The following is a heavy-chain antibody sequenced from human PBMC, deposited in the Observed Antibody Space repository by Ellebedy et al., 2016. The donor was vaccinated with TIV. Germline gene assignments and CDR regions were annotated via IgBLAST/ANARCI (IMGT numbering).Heavy chain of an antibody. CDR2: IYYNGNT. CDR1: GGSITATGQY. V-gene: IGHV4-61*05. J-gene: IGHJ4*02. Sequence: SETLSLTXAVSGGSITATGQYWGWIRQPPGKGLECIGYIYYNGNTNYNPSLKSRVTISVDTSKNQFSLKLSSVTAADTAVYYCARLTSGYYANFDYWGQGTLVTVSS. D-gene: IGHD3-3*01. CDR3: ARLTSGYYANFDY.